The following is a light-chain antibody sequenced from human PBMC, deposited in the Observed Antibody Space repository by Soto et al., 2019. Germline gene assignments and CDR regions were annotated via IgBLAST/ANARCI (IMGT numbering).Light chain of an antibody. Sequence: QSALTQPPSVSGSPGQSVTISCTGTSSDVGSYDRVSWYQQPPATAPKLMIYEVSNRPSGVPDRFSGSKSGNTASLTISGLQAEDEADYYCSSWTSSSTFVFGTGTKLTAL. CDR3: SSWTSSSTFV. J-gene: IGLJ1*01. CDR1: SSDVGSYDR. V-gene: IGLV2-18*02. CDR2: EVS.